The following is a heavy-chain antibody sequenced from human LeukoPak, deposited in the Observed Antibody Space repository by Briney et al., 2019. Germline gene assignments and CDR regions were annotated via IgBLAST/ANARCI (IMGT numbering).Heavy chain of an antibody. V-gene: IGHV4-59*01. D-gene: IGHD1-26*01. CDR3: ARVGSGSYHDY. J-gene: IGHJ4*02. CDR2: IYYSGST. CDR1: GASIRTYY. Sequence: SETLSLTCTVSGASIRTYYWSWIRQPPGKGLEWIGYIYYSGSTNYNPSLKSRVTISLDTSKNQFSLRLSSVTAADTAVYYCARVGSGSYHDYWGQGILVTVSS.